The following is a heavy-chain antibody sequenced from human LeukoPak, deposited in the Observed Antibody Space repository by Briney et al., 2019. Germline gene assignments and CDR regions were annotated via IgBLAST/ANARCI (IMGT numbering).Heavy chain of an antibody. CDR3: ARGALLNYCGGDCYKIDY. D-gene: IGHD2-21*02. CDR1: SGSFSSAGYS. CDR2: IYYSGST. Sequence: NASETLSLTCDVSSGSFSSAGYSWSWIRQPPGKGLEWIGYIYYSGSTFYNPSLQSRVTISVDTSKKLFSLRLSSVTAADTAVYYCARGALLNYCGGDCYKIDYWGQGTLVTVSS. J-gene: IGHJ4*02. V-gene: IGHV4-30-4*07.